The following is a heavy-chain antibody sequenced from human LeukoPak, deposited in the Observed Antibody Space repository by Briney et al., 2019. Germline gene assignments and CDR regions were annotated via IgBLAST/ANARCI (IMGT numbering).Heavy chain of an antibody. CDR1: GFTFSSYT. Sequence: GGSLRLSCAASGFTFSSYTMNWVRQAPGKGLEWVSSISSSSSYIYYADSAKGRFTIPRDNPKNSLYLQMNSLRAEDTAVYYCARDREVDYWGQGTLVTVSS. CDR3: ARDREVDY. CDR2: ISSSSSYI. D-gene: IGHD1-26*01. V-gene: IGHV3-21*01. J-gene: IGHJ4*02.